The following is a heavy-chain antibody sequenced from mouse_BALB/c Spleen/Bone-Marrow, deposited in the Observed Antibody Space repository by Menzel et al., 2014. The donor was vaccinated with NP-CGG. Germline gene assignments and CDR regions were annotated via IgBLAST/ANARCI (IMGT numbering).Heavy chain of an antibody. D-gene: IGHD2-12*01. J-gene: IGHJ4*01. CDR1: GYSFTSYW. CDR2: ISPSNGRS. CDR3: TRSELRRGGYALDY. V-gene: IGHV1S81*02. Sequence: VQLQQSRAELVKPGASVKLSCKASGYSFTSYWMHWVKRRPGQGLEWIGEISPSNGRSNYNEKFKSKATLTVDKSSSTASMHLTGLTSEDSAVDYSTRSELRRGGYALDYWGLGTSVTVSS.